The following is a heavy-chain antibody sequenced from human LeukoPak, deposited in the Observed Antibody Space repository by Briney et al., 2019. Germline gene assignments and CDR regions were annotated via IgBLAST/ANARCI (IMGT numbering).Heavy chain of an antibody. CDR3: AREIVAGTFDY. D-gene: IGHD1-14*01. V-gene: IGHV3-11*01. CDR1: GFIFSDYY. CDR2: ISSNGDIK. J-gene: IGHJ4*02. Sequence: PGGSLRLFCAASGFIFSDYYMSWIRQAPGRGLEWVTDISSNGDIKSYGDSAGGRFTISRDNFKNSLYLEMNNLRAEDTAVYYCAREIVAGTFDYWGQETLLTVAS.